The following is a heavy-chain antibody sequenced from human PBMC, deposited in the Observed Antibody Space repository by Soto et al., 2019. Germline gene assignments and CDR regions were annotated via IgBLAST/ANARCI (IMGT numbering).Heavy chain of an antibody. Sequence: GASVKVSCKASGYTFTSYYMHWVRQAPGQGLEWMGIINPSGGSTSYAQKFQGRVTMTRDTSTSTVYMELSSLRSEDTAVYYCARVGGCSSTGCPKFFDYGGQGTLVPVSP. D-gene: IGHD2-2*01. CDR3: ARVGGCSSTGCPKFFDY. J-gene: IGHJ4*02. V-gene: IGHV1-46*03. CDR1: GYTFTSYY. CDR2: INPSGGST.